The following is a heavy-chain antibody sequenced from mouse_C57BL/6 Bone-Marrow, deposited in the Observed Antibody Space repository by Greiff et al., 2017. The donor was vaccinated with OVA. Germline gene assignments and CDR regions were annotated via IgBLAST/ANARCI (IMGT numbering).Heavy chain of an antibody. D-gene: IGHD2-2*01. J-gene: IGHJ4*01. V-gene: IGHV1-62-2*01. CDR1: GYTFTEYT. Sequence: QVQLKESGAELVKPGASVKLSCKASGYTFTEYTIHWVKQRSGQGLEWIGWFYPGSGSIKYNEKFKDKATLTADKSSSTVYMELSRLASEDSAVYICARHGMVTKAMDYWGQGTSVTVSS. CDR2: FYPGSGSI. CDR3: ARHGMVTKAMDY.